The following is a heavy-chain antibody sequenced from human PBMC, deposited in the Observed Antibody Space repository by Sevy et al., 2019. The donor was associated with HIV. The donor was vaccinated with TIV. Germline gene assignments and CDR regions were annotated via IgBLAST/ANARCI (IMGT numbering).Heavy chain of an antibody. CDR1: AGSISSSSYY. CDR3: ARQDIVVVPAATPPGGGTFDP. CDR2: IYYSGST. Sequence: SETLSLTCTVSAGSISSSSYYWGWIRQPPGKGLEWIGSIYYSGSTYYNPSLKSRVTISVDTSKNQFSLKLSSVTAADTAVYYCARQDIVVVPAATPPGGGTFDPWGQGTLVTVSS. J-gene: IGHJ5*02. D-gene: IGHD2-2*01. V-gene: IGHV4-39*01.